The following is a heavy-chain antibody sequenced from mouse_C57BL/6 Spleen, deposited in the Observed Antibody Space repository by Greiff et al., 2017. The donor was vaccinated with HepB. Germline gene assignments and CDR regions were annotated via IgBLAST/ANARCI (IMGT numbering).Heavy chain of an antibody. CDR2: IDPANGNT. Sequence: EVQLQQSGAELVKPGASVKLSCTASGFNIKDTYMHWVKQRPEQGLEWIGRIDPANGNTKYEPKFQGKAPITADTSSNTAYLQPSSLPSADTAVYYFARINAWGQGTTLTVSS. V-gene: IGHV14-3*02. J-gene: IGHJ2*01. CDR3: ARINA. CDR1: GFNIKDTY.